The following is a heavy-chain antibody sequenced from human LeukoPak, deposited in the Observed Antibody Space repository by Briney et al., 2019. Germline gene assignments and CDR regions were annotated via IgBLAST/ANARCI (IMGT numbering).Heavy chain of an antibody. CDR3: ARDWGGSSWYFASDAFDI. D-gene: IGHD6-13*01. J-gene: IGHJ3*02. V-gene: IGHV3-48*01. Sequence: GGSLRLSCAASGFTFSTYSMDWVRQAPGKGLEWISYISSSTNTIYYADSVKGRFTISRDNAKNSLYLQMNSLGAEDTAVYYCARDWGGSSWYFASDAFDIWGQGTMVTVS. CDR1: GFTFSTYS. CDR2: ISSSTNTI.